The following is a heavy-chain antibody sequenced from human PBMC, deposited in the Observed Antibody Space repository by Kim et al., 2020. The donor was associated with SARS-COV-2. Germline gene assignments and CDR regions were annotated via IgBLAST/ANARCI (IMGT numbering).Heavy chain of an antibody. D-gene: IGHD6-19*01. CDR2: IWDDGSNK. CDR1: GFAFCRYP. Sequence: GGSLRLSCSASGFAFCRYPMHWVRQAPGKGLEWVAVIWDDGSNKYYGDSVKGRFTISRDNSKNTLFLQMNSLRVEDTAVYYCAKDSSGGFDYWGQGTLVTVSS. J-gene: IGHJ4*02. V-gene: IGHV3-33*06. CDR3: AKDSSGGFDY.